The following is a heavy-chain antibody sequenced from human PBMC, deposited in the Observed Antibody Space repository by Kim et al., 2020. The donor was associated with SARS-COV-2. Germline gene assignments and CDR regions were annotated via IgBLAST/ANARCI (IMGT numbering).Heavy chain of an antibody. CDR2: IYYSGST. J-gene: IGHJ6*02. V-gene: IGHV4-59*13. Sequence: SETLSLTCTVSGGSISSYYWSWIRQPPGKGLEWIGYIYYSGSTNYNPSLKSRVTISVDTSKNQFSLKLSSVTAADTAVYYCARVGKSSSWYVKDYYYYGMDVWGQGTTVTVSS. D-gene: IGHD6-13*01. CDR1: GGSISSYY. CDR3: ARVGKSSSWYVKDYYYYGMDV.